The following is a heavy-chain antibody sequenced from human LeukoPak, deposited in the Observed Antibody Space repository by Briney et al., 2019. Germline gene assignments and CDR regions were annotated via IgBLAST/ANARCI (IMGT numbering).Heavy chain of an antibody. V-gene: IGHV3-66*01. D-gene: IGHD6-19*01. CDR1: GVTVSSHN. CDR3: ARVFGGSGWYDAFDI. J-gene: IGHJ3*02. CDR2: MSLGGST. Sequence: GGTLRLSCAASGVTVSSHNMRCVRQAPREGVQWGSGMSLGGSTYYADSATGRFTISRDNSKNTLYLQMNSLRAEDTAVYYCARVFGGSGWYDAFDIWGQGTMVTVSS.